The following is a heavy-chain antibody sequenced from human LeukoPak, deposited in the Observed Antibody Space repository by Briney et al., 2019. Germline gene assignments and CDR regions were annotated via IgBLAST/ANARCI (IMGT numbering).Heavy chain of an antibody. CDR2: IRTTGET. CDR3: GRGGTCSSSWLRIDY. Sequence: PGGSLRLSCAASGFTFSSYHMYWVRQTTGKGLEWVSAIRTTGETYYLGSVKGRFTISRENAKNSLYLQMNSLRAGDTAVYYCGRGGTCSSSWLRIDYWGQGTLVTVSS. CDR1: GFTFSSYH. J-gene: IGHJ4*02. D-gene: IGHD6-13*01. V-gene: IGHV3-13*01.